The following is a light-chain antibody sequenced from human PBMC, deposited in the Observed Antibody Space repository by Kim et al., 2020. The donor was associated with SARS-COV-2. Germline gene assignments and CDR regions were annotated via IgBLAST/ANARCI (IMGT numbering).Light chain of an antibody. J-gene: IGLJ3*02. Sequence: GQSVTSSCTGSSSDVGAYAYVSWYQHHPGSAPKFIIYDVTKRPSGVADRFSGSKSANTASLTISGLQAEDGADYYCCSYAGTYTWVFGGGTKVTVL. CDR2: DVT. V-gene: IGLV2-11*01. CDR1: SSDVGAYAY. CDR3: CSYAGTYTWV.